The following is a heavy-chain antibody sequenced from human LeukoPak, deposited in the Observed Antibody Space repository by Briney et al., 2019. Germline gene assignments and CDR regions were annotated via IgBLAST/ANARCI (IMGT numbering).Heavy chain of an antibody. Sequence: SETLSLTCTVSGGSISSYYWSWIRQPPGKGLEWLGYIYYSGSTNYNPSLKSRVTISVDTSKNQFSLKLSSVTAADTAVYYCARVQAITIFGVVINGWFDPWGQGTLVTVSS. CDR2: IYYSGST. V-gene: IGHV4-59*01. CDR3: ARVQAITIFGVVINGWFDP. D-gene: IGHD3-3*01. CDR1: GGSISSYY. J-gene: IGHJ5*02.